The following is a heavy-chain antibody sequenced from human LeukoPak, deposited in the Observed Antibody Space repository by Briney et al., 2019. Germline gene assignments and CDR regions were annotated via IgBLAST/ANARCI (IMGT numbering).Heavy chain of an antibody. CDR1: GGSISSGDYY. Sequence: SQTLSLTCTVSGGSISSGDYYWSWIRQPPGKGLEWIGEINHSGSTNYNPSLKSRVTISVDTSKNQFSLKLSSVTAADTAVYYCATAMGYYYYGMDVWGQGTTVTVSS. CDR3: ATAMGYYYYGMDV. V-gene: IGHV4-30-4*08. J-gene: IGHJ6*02. CDR2: INHSGST. D-gene: IGHD3-10*01.